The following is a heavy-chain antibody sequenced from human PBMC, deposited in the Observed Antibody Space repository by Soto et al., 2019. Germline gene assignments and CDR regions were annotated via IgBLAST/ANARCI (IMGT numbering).Heavy chain of an antibody. J-gene: IGHJ4*02. CDR3: AKNWRRVQLGTMYYFDY. D-gene: IGHD1-1*01. CDR2: ISGSGRGT. Sequence: PGGSLRLSFAASGLTFSSYAMSWVRQAPGKGLEWVSAISGSGRGTYYPDSVKGRFTISRANSKNTLYLQMSRLRAEDTAVYYCAKNWRRVQLGTMYYFDYWGQVNLVTVSS. CDR1: GLTFSSYA. V-gene: IGHV3-23*01.